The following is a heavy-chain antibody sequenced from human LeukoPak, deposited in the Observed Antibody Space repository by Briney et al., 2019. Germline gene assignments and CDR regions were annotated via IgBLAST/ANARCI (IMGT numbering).Heavy chain of an antibody. CDR3: AIYDSSGYYYPSADY. CDR2: INHSGST. CDR1: GGSFSGYY. V-gene: IGHV4-34*01. J-gene: IGHJ4*02. D-gene: IGHD3-22*01. Sequence: SETLSLTCAVYGGSFSGYYWSWIRQPPGKGLEWIGEINHSGSTNYNPSLKSRVTISVDTSKNQFSLNLSSVPAADTAVYYCAIYDSSGYYYPSADYWGQGTLVTVSS.